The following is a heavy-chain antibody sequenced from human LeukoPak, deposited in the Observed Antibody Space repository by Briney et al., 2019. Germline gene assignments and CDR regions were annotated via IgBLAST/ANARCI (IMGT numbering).Heavy chain of an antibody. Sequence: SGGSLRLSCAASGFTFSSYGMHWVRQAPGKGLEWVAFIRYDGSNKYYADSVKGRFTISRDNPKNTLYLQMNSLRAEDTAVYYCAKDFGSSSWYGYFDYWGQGTLVTVSS. J-gene: IGHJ4*02. CDR3: AKDFGSSSWYGYFDY. V-gene: IGHV3-30*02. CDR1: GFTFSSYG. CDR2: IRYDGSNK. D-gene: IGHD6-13*01.